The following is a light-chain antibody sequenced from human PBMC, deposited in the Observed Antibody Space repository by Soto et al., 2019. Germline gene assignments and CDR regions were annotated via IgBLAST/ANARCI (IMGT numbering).Light chain of an antibody. CDR1: QSIGDS. V-gene: IGKV1-5*01. CDR2: DVS. J-gene: IGKJ1*01. Sequence: YPSTSSASVEDKETITCRASQSIGDSLAWYQQKPGKAPYLLISDVSSLERGVPSRFSGSGSGTEFTLTSCSVSAYVFATFYRQQDHGHSLSLGQGTKVDIK. CDR3: QQDHGHSLS.